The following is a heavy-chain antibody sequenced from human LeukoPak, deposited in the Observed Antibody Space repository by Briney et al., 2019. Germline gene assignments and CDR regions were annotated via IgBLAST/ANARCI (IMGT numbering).Heavy chain of an antibody. CDR2: ISAYNGNT. Sequence: ASVKVSCKASGYTFTSYGISWVRQAPGQGLEWMGWISAYNGNTNYVQKLQGRVTMTTDTSTSTAYMELRSLRSDDTAVYYCGRVGFIAAAGTWFDPWGQGTLVTVSS. CDR3: GRVGFIAAAGTWFDP. V-gene: IGHV1-18*01. CDR1: GYTFTSYG. J-gene: IGHJ5*02. D-gene: IGHD6-13*01.